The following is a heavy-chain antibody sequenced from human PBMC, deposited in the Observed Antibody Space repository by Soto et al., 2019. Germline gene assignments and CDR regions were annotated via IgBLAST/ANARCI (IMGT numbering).Heavy chain of an antibody. CDR1: GGSISSSSYY. J-gene: IGHJ4*02. Sequence: PSETLSLTCTVSGGSISSSSYYWGWIRQPPGKGLEWIGSIYYSGSTYYNPSLKSRVTISVDTSKNQFSLTLSSMTAADTAVYYCALRSMARVPDYWGQGTLVTVSS. CDR2: IYYSGST. V-gene: IGHV4-39*07. D-gene: IGHD3-3*02. CDR3: ALRSMARVPDY.